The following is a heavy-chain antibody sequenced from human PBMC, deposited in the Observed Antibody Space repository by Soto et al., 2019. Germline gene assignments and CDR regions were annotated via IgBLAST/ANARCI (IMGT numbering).Heavy chain of an antibody. Sequence: QVQLQQWGAGLLKPSETLSLTCAVYGGSFSGYYWSWIRQPPGKGLEWIGEINDSGSTNYNPSLKSRVTISVDTCKNQFSLKLSSVTAADKAVYYCARGLILWYGVLSRRGDHYYYMDVWGKGTTVTVSS. CDR1: GGSFSGYY. V-gene: IGHV4-34*01. D-gene: IGHD3-10*01. J-gene: IGHJ6*03. CDR3: ARGLILWYGVLSRRGDHYYYMDV. CDR2: INDSGST.